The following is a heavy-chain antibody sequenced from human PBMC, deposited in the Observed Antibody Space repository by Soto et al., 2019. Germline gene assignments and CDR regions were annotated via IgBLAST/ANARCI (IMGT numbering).Heavy chain of an antibody. V-gene: IGHV3-30*18. CDR1: GFTFSSYG. D-gene: IGHD3-22*01. CDR3: AKDRSYYDSSGYPPHGMDV. J-gene: IGHJ6*02. CDR2: ISYDGSNK. Sequence: PGGSLRLSCAASGFTFSSYGMHWVRQAPGKGLEWVAVISYDGSNKYYADSVKGRFTISRDNSKNTLYLQMNSLRAEDTAVYYCAKDRSYYDSSGYPPHGMDVWGQGATVTVSS.